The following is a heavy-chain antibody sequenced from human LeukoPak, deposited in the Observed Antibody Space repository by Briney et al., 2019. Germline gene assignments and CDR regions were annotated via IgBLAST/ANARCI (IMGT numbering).Heavy chain of an antibody. CDR3: ARDRDIVVVVAATGYSYAYSMDV. CDR1: GGTFSSYA. V-gene: IGHV1-69*13. D-gene: IGHD2-15*01. Sequence: GASVKVSCKASGGTFSSYAISWVRQAPGQGLEWMGGIIPIFGTANYAQKFQRRVTITADESTSTAYMELSSLRSEDTAVYYCARDRDIVVVVAATGYSYAYSMDVWGQGTTVTVSS. J-gene: IGHJ6*02. CDR2: IIPIFGTA.